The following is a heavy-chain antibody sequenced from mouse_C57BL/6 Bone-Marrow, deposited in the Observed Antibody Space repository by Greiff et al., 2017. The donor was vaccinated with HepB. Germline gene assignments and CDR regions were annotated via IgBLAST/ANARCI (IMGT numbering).Heavy chain of an antibody. CDR2: IYPGDGDT. CDR3: APYYGSSFPYAMDY. J-gene: IGHJ4*01. V-gene: IGHV1-82*01. Sequence: QVQLQQSGPELVKPGASVKISCKASGYAFSSSWMNWVKQRPGKGLEWIGRIYPGDGDTNYNGKFKGKATLTADKSSSTAYMQLSSLTSEDSAVYFCAPYYGSSFPYAMDYWGQGTSVTVSS. D-gene: IGHD1-1*01. CDR1: GYAFSSSW.